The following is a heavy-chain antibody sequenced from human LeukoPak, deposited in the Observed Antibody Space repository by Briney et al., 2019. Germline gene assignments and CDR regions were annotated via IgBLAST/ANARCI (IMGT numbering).Heavy chain of an antibody. CDR1: GGSISSSNW. Sequence: TSETLSLTCAVSGGSISSSNWWSWVRQPPGKGLEWIGEIYHSGSTNYNPSLKRRVTISVDKSKNQFSLKLSPVPAAATAVYYCARDPGVFDYWGQGTLVTVSS. V-gene: IGHV4-4*02. J-gene: IGHJ4*02. D-gene: IGHD3-10*01. CDR2: IYHSGST. CDR3: ARDPGVFDY.